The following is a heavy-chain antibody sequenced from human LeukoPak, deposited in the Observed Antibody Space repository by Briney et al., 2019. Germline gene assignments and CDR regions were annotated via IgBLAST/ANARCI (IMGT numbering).Heavy chain of an antibody. D-gene: IGHD3-22*01. CDR3: ATSQPNYYDSSGFYSWFDP. CDR1: GYTLTELS. Sequence: ASVKVSCKVSGYTLTELSMHWVRQAPGQGLEWMGWISVDNGNTNYAQKFQGRVTMTTDTSTSTAYMELRSLISDDTAVYYCATSQPNYYDSSGFYSWFDPWGQGTPVTVSS. J-gene: IGHJ5*02. V-gene: IGHV1-18*01. CDR2: ISVDNGNT.